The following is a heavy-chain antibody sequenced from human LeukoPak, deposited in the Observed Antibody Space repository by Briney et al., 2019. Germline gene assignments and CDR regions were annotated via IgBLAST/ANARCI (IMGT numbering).Heavy chain of an antibody. CDR2: IYSGGST. V-gene: IGHV3-66*01. D-gene: IGHD3-22*01. CDR3: ARLYYYDSSGYYGRDLDY. Sequence: PGGSLRLSCAASGFTVSSNYMSWVRQAPGKGLEWVSVIYSGGSTYYADSVKGRFTISRDNSKNTLYLQMNSLRAEDTAVYYCARLYYYDSSGYYGRDLDYWGQGTLVTVSS. J-gene: IGHJ4*02. CDR1: GFTVSSNY.